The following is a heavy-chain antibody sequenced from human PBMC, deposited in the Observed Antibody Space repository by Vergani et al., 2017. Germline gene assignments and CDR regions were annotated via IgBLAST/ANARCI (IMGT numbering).Heavy chain of an antibody. CDR2: ISGSGGST. V-gene: IGHV3-23*01. Sequence: EVQLLESGGGLVQPGGSLRLSCAASGFTFSSYAMSWVRQAPGKGLEWVSAISGSGGSTYYADSVKGRFTISRDNSKNTLYLQMDSLRAEDTAVYHCVRERAPFDAFDVWGQGTMVTVSS. CDR1: GFTFSSYA. J-gene: IGHJ3*01. CDR3: VRERAPFDAFDV.